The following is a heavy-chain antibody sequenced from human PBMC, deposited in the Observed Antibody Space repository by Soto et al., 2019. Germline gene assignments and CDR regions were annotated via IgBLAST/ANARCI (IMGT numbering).Heavy chain of an antibody. CDR1: ECPSRTYD. D-gene: IGHD3-10*01. CDR3: AKVTWSGERC. V-gene: IGHV3-23*01. CDR2: IGNGGHAT. Sequence: EVQMLESGGDLIQPGGSLRLSCAASECPSRTYDMSWVRQAPGKGLEWVSAIGNGGHATYYADSVRGRFTIPKDDSKNTLHLQMNSLKAEDTAVYYCAKVTWSGERCWGRGTLVTVST. J-gene: IGHJ4*02.